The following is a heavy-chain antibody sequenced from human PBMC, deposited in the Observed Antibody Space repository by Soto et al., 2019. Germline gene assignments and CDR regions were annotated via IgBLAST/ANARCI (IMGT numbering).Heavy chain of an antibody. Sequence: SETLSLTCTVSGGSISSYYWSWIRQPPGKGLEWIGYIYYSGSTNYNPSLKSRVTISVDTSKNQFSLKLSSVTAADTAVYYCARSALIYDSSGYYSYYYYGMDVWGQGTTGTVS. V-gene: IGHV4-59*01. CDR2: IYYSGST. CDR1: GGSISSYY. D-gene: IGHD3-22*01. CDR3: ARSALIYDSSGYYSYYYYGMDV. J-gene: IGHJ6*02.